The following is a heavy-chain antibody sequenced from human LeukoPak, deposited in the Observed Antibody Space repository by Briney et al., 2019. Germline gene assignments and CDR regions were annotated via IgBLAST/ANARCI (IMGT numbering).Heavy chain of an antibody. CDR3: GRKFEASSTWYIQY. Sequence: SETLSLTCTVSGYSISSGCYWGWSRQRPGKGLEWIGIIYHSGSTYYNPSLKSRYTISVDTSKTQISLLLRSVTAGETAVYYCGRKFEASSTWYIQYWGKGSLVTVSS. J-gene: IGHJ1*01. CDR1: GYSISSGCY. V-gene: IGHV4-38-2*02. CDR2: IYHSGST. D-gene: IGHD2-2*01.